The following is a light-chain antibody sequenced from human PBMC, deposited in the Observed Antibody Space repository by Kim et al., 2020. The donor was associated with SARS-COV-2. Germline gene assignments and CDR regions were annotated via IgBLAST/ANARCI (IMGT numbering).Light chain of an antibody. CDR2: DAA. V-gene: IGKV3-11*01. Sequence: PGDSATIPCRASNNVDSSLAGYKQTPGQAPRLLIYDAAMRAAGIPDRFRGSGSGTDFTLTIGSLAPEDFAIYYCQQRGSWPPALTFGGGTKVDIK. CDR1: NNVDSS. CDR3: QQRGSWPPALT. J-gene: IGKJ4*01.